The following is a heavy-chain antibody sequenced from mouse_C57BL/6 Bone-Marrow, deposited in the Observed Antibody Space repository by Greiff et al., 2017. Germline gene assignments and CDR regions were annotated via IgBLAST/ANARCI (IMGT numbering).Heavy chain of an antibody. CDR1: GYTFTSSG. V-gene: IGHV1-81*01. CDR2: IYPRSGNT. D-gene: IGHD2-4*01. CDR3: ARDDDDYDDWFAY. Sequence: QVQLQQSGAELARPGASVKLSCKASGYTFTSSGISWVKQRTGQGLEWIGEIYPRSGNTDYNEKFKGKATLTADKSSSTAYMELRSLTSEDSAVYVCARDDDDYDDWFAYWGQGTLVTVSA. J-gene: IGHJ3*01.